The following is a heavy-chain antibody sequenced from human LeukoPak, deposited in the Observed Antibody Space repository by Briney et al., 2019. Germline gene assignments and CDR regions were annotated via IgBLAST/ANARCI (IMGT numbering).Heavy chain of an antibody. CDR3: ARSVVAALFDY. Sequence: GGSLRLSCAASRFTFSSYAMSWVRQAPGKGLEWVSAISGSGGSTYYADSVKGRFTISGDNSKNTLYLQMNSLRAEDTAVYYCARSVVAALFDYWGQGTLVTVSS. D-gene: IGHD2-15*01. CDR1: RFTFSSYA. V-gene: IGHV3-23*01. CDR2: ISGSGGST. J-gene: IGHJ4*02.